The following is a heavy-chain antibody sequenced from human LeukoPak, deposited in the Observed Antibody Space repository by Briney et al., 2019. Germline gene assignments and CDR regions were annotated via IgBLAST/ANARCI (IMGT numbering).Heavy chain of an antibody. J-gene: IGHJ2*01. CDR2: ISGSGGST. D-gene: IGHD4-17*01. Sequence: PGGSLRLSCAASGFTFSGYAMSWVRQAPGKGLEWVSAISGSGGSTYYADSVKGRFTISRDNSKNTLYLQMNSLRAEDTAVYYCARSPTVTIRFWYFDLWGRGTLVTVSS. CDR3: ARSPTVTIRFWYFDL. V-gene: IGHV3-23*01. CDR1: GFTFSGYA.